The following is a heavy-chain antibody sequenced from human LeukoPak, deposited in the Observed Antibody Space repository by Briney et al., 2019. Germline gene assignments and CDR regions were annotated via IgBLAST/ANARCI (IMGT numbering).Heavy chain of an antibody. Sequence: GSLRLSCAASGFTFSDYYMSWVRQAPGKGLEGGSYISSSGSTIYYADPVKGRFTISRDNAKNSLYLQMNSLRAEDTAVYYCARDMDDFWSGYSPYWGQGTLVTVSS. D-gene: IGHD3-3*01. J-gene: IGHJ4*02. V-gene: IGHV3-11*01. CDR3: ARDMDDFWSGYSPY. CDR1: GFTFSDYY. CDR2: ISSSGSTI.